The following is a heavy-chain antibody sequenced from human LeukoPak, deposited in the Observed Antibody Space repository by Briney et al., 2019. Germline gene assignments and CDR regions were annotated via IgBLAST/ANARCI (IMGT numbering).Heavy chain of an antibody. V-gene: IGHV3-9*01. Sequence: GGSLRLSCAASRFTFDDYAMHWVRQAPGKGLEWVSGISWNSGSIGYADSVKGRFTISRDNAKNSLYLQMNSLRAEDTALYYCAKASGYSYGPNDYWGQGTLVTVSS. J-gene: IGHJ4*02. CDR3: AKASGYSYGPNDY. D-gene: IGHD5-18*01. CDR1: RFTFDDYA. CDR2: ISWNSGSI.